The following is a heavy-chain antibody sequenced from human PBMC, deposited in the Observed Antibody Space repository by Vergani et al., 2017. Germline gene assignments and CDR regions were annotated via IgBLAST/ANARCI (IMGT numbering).Heavy chain of an antibody. D-gene: IGHD6-19*01. J-gene: IGHJ4*02. CDR3: ARGEWLVPYY. V-gene: IGHV4-59*01. CDR1: GGSISSYY. CDR2: IYYSWST. Sequence: QVQLQESGPGLVKPSETLSLTCTVSGGSISSYYWSWIRQPPGKGLEWSGYIYYSWSTNYNPSLKSRVTISVDTSKNQFSLKLSSVTAADTAVYYCARGEWLVPYYWGQGTLVTVSS.